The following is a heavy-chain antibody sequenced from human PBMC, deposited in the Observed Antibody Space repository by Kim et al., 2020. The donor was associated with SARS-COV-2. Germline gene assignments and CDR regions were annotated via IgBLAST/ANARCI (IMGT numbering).Heavy chain of an antibody. V-gene: IGHV1-18*01. J-gene: IGHJ6*02. Sequence: ASVKVSCKASGYTFTSYGISWVRQAPGQGLEWMGWISAYNGNTNYAQKLQGRVTMTTDTSTSTAYMELRSLRSDDTAVYYCAATPITGYYYGMDVWGQGTTVTVSS. D-gene: IGHD2-21*02. CDR3: AATPITGYYYGMDV. CDR1: GYTFTSYG. CDR2: ISAYNGNT.